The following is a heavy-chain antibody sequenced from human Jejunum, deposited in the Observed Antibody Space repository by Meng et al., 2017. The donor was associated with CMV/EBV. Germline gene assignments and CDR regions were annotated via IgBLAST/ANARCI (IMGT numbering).Heavy chain of an antibody. CDR1: GDAFVTYN. V-gene: IGHV1-8*03. CDR3: ARLSSYNSAYGY. CDR2: VSPNSDST. J-gene: IGHJ4*02. D-gene: IGHD1-1*01. Sequence: CNASGDAFVTYNSNGVRQAPGEGLEWMGWVSPNSDSTGYAQRFQGRVTFSRNSAISTAYMEVSSMTYEDTAVYYWARLSSYNSAYGYWGQGTLVTVSS.